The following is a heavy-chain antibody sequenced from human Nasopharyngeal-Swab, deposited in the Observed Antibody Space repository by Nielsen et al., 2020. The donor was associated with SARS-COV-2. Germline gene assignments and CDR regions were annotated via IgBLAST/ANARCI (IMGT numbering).Heavy chain of an antibody. D-gene: IGHD4-17*01. J-gene: IGHJ4*02. CDR3: ARNLYGDYVIDY. Sequence: GESLKISCAASGFPFSSYAMSWVRQAPGRGLEWVSYVSSTGRTIYYEDSVKGRFTISRDNAKNSLFLQMNSLRDEDTAVYYCARNLYGDYVIDYWGRGTLVTVSS. CDR2: VSSTGRTI. CDR1: GFPFSSYA. V-gene: IGHV3-48*02.